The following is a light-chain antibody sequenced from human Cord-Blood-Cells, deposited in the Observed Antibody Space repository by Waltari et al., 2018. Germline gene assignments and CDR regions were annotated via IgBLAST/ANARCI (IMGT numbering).Light chain of an antibody. Sequence: EIVLTQSPGTLSLSPGERATLYCRASQSVSSSYLAWYQQQPGQAPRLLIYGASSRATGIPDRFSGSGSGTDFTLTISRLEPEDFAVYYCQQYGSSPPLTFGGGTKVEIK. CDR3: QQYGSSPPLT. V-gene: IGKV3-20*01. J-gene: IGKJ4*01. CDR1: QSVSSSY. CDR2: GAS.